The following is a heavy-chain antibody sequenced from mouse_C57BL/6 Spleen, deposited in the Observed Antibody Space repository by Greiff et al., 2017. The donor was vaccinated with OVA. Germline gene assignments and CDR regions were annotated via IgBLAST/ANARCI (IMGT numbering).Heavy chain of an antibody. CDR3: ARQRGNWDYFDY. D-gene: IGHD4-1*01. CDR1: GFTFSSYT. J-gene: IGHJ2*01. Sequence: DVMLVESGGGLVKPGGSLKLSCAASGFTFSSYTMSWVRQTPEKRLEWVATISGGGGNTYYPDSVKGRFTISRDNAKNTLYLQMSSLRSEDTALYYCARQRGNWDYFDYWGQGTTLTVSS. CDR2: ISGGGGNT. V-gene: IGHV5-9*01.